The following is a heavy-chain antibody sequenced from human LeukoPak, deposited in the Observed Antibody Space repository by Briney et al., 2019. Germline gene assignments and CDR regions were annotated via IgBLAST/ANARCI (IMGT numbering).Heavy chain of an antibody. CDR2: ISGSGGST. CDR1: GFTFSSYA. J-gene: IGHJ4*02. Sequence: GGSLRLSRAASGFTFSSYAMSWVRQAPGKGLEWVSAISGSGGSTYYADSVKGRFTISRDNSKNTLYLQMNSLRAEDTAVYYCAKVGGGYCSGGSCYGDYWGQGTLVTVSS. V-gene: IGHV3-23*01. CDR3: AKVGGGYCSGGSCYGDY. D-gene: IGHD2-15*01.